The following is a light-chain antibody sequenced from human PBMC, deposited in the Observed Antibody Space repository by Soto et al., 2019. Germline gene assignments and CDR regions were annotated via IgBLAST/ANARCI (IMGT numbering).Light chain of an antibody. CDR1: QSISRY. Sequence: DIQMTQSPSSLSASVGDRVTITCRASQSISRYLNWYQHKPGKAPNLLIYAASSFQSGVPSRFSARGSGLDLPLTISSLQPEDFATYYCQHSYSTPWTFGQGTKVEIK. V-gene: IGKV1-39*01. CDR2: AAS. J-gene: IGKJ1*01. CDR3: QHSYSTPWT.